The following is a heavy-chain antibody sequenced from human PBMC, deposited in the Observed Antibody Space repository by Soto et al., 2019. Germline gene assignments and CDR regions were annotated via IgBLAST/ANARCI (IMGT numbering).Heavy chain of an antibody. J-gene: IGHJ3*02. CDR2: IIPIFGTA. Sequence: ASVKVSCKASGGTFSSYAISWVRQAPGQGLEWMGGIIPIFGTANYAQKFQGRVTITADESTSTAYMELSSLRSEDTAVYYCARDRLWSSGYYPKDAFDIWGQGTMVTVSS. V-gene: IGHV1-69*13. CDR1: GGTFSSYA. CDR3: ARDRLWSSGYYPKDAFDI. D-gene: IGHD3-22*01.